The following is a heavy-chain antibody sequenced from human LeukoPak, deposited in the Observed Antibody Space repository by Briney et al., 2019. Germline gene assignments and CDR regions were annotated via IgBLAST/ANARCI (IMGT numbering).Heavy chain of an antibody. V-gene: IGHV1-18*01. Sequence: ASVKVSCKASGYTFTSYGISWVRQAPGQGLEWMGWISAYNGNTNYAQKLQGRVTMTTDTSTSTAYMELRSLRYDDTAVYYCARVGVVVITTPQEFDYWGQGTLVTVSS. CDR1: GYTFTSYG. D-gene: IGHD3-22*01. CDR3: ARVGVVVITTPQEFDY. CDR2: ISAYNGNT. J-gene: IGHJ4*02.